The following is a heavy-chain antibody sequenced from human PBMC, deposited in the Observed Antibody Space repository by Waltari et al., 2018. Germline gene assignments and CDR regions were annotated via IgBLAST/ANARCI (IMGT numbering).Heavy chain of an antibody. J-gene: IGHJ5*02. CDR2: ISAYNGNT. CDR3: ARDLYSGSYSAWDNWFDP. V-gene: IGHV1-18*01. Sequence: QVQLVRSGAEVKKPGASVKVSCKASGYTFTSYGISWVRQAPGQGLEWMGWISAYNGNTNYAQKLQGRVTMTTDTSTSTAYMELRSLRSDDTAVYYCARDLYSGSYSAWDNWFDPWGQGTLVTVSS. CDR1: GYTFTSYG. D-gene: IGHD1-26*01.